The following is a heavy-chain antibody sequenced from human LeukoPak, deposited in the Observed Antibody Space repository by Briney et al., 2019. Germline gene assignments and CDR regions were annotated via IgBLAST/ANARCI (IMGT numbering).Heavy chain of an antibody. V-gene: IGHV1-69*13. J-gene: IGHJ6*02. Sequence: SVKVSCKASGGTFSSYAISWVRQAPGQGLEWMGGIIPIFGTANYAQKFQGRVTITADESTSTAHMELSSLRSEDTAVYYCARVVTRPRGPDVYYYYGMDVWGQGTTVTVSS. CDR1: GGTFSSYA. CDR3: ARVVTRPRGPDVYYYYGMDV. D-gene: IGHD1-14*01. CDR2: IIPIFGTA.